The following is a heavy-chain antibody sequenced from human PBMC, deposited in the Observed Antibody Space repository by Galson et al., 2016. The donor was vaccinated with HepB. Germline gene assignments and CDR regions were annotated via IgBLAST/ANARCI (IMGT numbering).Heavy chain of an antibody. Sequence: SLRLSCAASGFTFNTYSMNWVRQAPGKGLEWVSSISGTSTYIYYADSVKGRFTISRDNPKNTLYLQMNSLRAEDTAVYYYAKGPTGYYYYGMDVWGQGTTVTVSS. CDR3: AKGPTGYYYYGMDV. CDR1: GFTFNTYS. CDR2: ISGTSTYI. D-gene: IGHD1-14*01. J-gene: IGHJ6*02. V-gene: IGHV3-21*04.